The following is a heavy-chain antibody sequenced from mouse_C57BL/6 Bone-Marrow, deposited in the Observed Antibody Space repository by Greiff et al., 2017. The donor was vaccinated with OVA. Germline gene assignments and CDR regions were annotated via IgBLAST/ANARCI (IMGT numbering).Heavy chain of an antibody. CDR1: GYTFTDYE. CDR3: TVGDYYGSLAY. Sequence: QVQLQQSGAELVRPGASVTLSCKASGYTFTDYEMHWVKQTPVHGLEWIGAIDPGTGGTAYNQKFKGKAILTAEKSSSTAYMELRSLTSEDSAVYYCTVGDYYGSLAYWGQGTLVTVSA. CDR2: IDPGTGGT. D-gene: IGHD1-1*01. V-gene: IGHV1-15*01. J-gene: IGHJ3*01.